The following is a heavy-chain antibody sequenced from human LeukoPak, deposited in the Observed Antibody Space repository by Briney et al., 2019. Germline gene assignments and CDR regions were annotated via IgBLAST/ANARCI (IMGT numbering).Heavy chain of an antibody. J-gene: IGHJ4*02. D-gene: IGHD5-24*01. CDR2: IWYDGSNK. V-gene: IGHV3-33*07. CDR3: ARDRGGRWLQVYYFDY. Sequence: PGGSLRLPCAASGFTFSRFWMNWVRQAPGKGLEWVAVIWYDGSNKYYADSVKGRFTISRDNSKNTLYLRVNSLRAEDTAMYYCARDRGGRWLQVYYFDYWGQGTLVTVSS. CDR1: GFTFSRFW.